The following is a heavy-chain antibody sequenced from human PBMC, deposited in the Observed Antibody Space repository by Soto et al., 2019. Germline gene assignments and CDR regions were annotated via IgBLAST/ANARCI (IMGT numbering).Heavy chain of an antibody. V-gene: IGHV4-39*01. Sequence: QLQLQESGPGLVKPSETLSLTCTVSGGSISSSSYYWGWIRQPPGKGLEWIGSIYYSGSTSYNPSLKSLDTISVDTSNNKFSLKLSSVTAAGPAVYYCARRDYGDYPDAFDIGGQGTMVTVSS. CDR1: GGSISSSSYY. CDR2: IYYSGST. CDR3: ARRDYGDYPDAFDI. D-gene: IGHD4-17*01. J-gene: IGHJ3*02.